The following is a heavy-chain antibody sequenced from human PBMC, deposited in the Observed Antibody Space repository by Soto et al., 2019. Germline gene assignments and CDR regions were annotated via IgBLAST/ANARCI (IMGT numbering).Heavy chain of an antibody. Sequence: SVKVSCKASGGAFSSYAISWVRQAPGQGLEWMGGIIPIFSTANYAQKFQGRVTITADESTSTAYMELSSLRSEDTAVYYCATTGTGYYGMDVWGQGTTVTVSS. CDR2: IIPIFSTA. V-gene: IGHV1-69*13. CDR3: ATTGTGYYGMDV. CDR1: GGAFSSYA. J-gene: IGHJ6*02. D-gene: IGHD1-1*01.